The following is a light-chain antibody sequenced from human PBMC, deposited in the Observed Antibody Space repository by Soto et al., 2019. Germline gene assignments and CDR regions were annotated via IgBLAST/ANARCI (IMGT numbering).Light chain of an antibody. V-gene: IGKV3-11*01. CDR1: QSVGRY. J-gene: IGKJ5*01. CDR3: QQRNNWPPIT. Sequence: EIVLTQSPAILALSRGERATLSCRASQSVGRYLAWYQQKPGQAPRLLIYDASNRATGIPARFSGSGSGTDLTLTISSLEPEDFAVYYCQQRNNWPPITFGQGTRLEIK. CDR2: DAS.